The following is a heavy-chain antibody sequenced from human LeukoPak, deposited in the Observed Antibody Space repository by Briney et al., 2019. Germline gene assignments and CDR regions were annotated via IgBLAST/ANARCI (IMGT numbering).Heavy chain of an antibody. D-gene: IGHD2-2*01. CDR2: ISGSGGAS. CDR1: GFTFSTYG. CDR3: AGPMGPAAIFGFDY. V-gene: IGHV3-23*01. Sequence: QAGGPLRLSCAASGFTFSTYGMSWVRQAPGKGLEWVSGISGSGGASYYADSVKGRFTISRDNAKNSLYLQMNSLRAEDTAVYYCAGPMGPAAIFGFDYWGQGTLVTVSS. J-gene: IGHJ4*02.